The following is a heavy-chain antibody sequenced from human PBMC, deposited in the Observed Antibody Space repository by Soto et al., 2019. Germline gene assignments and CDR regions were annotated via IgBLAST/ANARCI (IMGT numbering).Heavy chain of an antibody. CDR2: INPNSGGT. CDR1: GYTFTGYY. V-gene: IGHV1-2*04. D-gene: IGHD6-13*01. CDR3: ARGLSVGDVSPGIAAAGTTFDY. Sequence: ASVKVSCKASGYTFTGYYMHWVRQAPGQGLEWMGWINPNSGGTNYAQKFQGWVTMTRDTSISTAYMELSRLRSDDTAVYYCARGLSVGDVSPGIAAAGTTFDYWGQGTLVTVSS. J-gene: IGHJ4*02.